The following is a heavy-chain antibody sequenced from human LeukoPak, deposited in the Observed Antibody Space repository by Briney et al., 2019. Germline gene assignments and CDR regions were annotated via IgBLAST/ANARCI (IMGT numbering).Heavy chain of an antibody. Sequence: PGGSLRLSCAASGFTFSSYWMHWVRQAPGKGLVWVSRINSDGSSTSYADSAKGRFTISRDNAKNTLYLQMNSLRAEDAAVYYCARDPTYYYDSSGYIDYWGQGTLVTVSS. CDR3: ARDPTYYYDSSGYIDY. D-gene: IGHD3-22*01. CDR1: GFTFSSYW. J-gene: IGHJ4*02. V-gene: IGHV3-74*01. CDR2: INSDGSST.